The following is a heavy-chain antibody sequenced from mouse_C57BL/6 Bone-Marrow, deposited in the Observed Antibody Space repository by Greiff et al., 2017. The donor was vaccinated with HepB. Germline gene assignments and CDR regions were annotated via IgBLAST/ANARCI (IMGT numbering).Heavy chain of an antibody. D-gene: IGHD2-2*01. CDR2: IDPSDSYT. V-gene: IGHV1-59*01. CDR3: ARLDGCDDFDY. CDR1: GYTFTSYW. Sequence: QVQLQQPGAELVRPGTSVKLSCKASGYTFTSYWMHWVKQRPGQGLEWIGVIDPSDSYTNYNQKFKGKATLTVDTSSSTAYMQLSSLTSEDSAVYNCARLDGCDDFDYWGQGTTLTVSS. J-gene: IGHJ2*01.